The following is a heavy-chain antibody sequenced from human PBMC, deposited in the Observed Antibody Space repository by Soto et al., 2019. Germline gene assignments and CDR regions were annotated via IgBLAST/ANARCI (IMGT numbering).Heavy chain of an antibody. J-gene: IGHJ4*02. CDR1: GGTFSSYA. CDR3: ASHPKAVNTIFGVS. CDR2: IIPILGIA. D-gene: IGHD3-3*01. V-gene: IGHV1-69*04. Sequence: GASVKVSCKASGGTFSSYAISWVRQAPGQGLEWMGRIIPILGIANYAQKFQGRVTITADKSTSTAYMELSSLRSEDTAVYYCASHPKAVNTIFGVSWGQGTLVTVSS.